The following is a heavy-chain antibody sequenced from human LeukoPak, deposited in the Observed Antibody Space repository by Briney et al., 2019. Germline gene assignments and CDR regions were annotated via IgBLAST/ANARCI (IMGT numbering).Heavy chain of an antibody. CDR2: IYYSGST. CDR1: GVSISSGGYY. CDR3: ARGMAAVSLYYYYMDV. V-gene: IGHV4-31*03. J-gene: IGHJ6*03. D-gene: IGHD6-13*01. Sequence: PSQTLSLTCTVSGVSISSGGYYWSWLRQHPGKGLEWIGYIYYSGSTYYNPSLKSRVTISVDTSKNQFSLKLSSVTAADTAVYYCARGMAAVSLYYYYMDVWGKGTTVTVSS.